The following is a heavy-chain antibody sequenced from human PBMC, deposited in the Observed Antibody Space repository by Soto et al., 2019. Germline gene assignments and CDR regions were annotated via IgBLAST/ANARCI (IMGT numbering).Heavy chain of an antibody. J-gene: IGHJ4*02. CDR2: INAGNGNT. D-gene: IGHD2-21*02. CDR1: GYTFTSYA. CDR3: AMSIVVVTAADY. V-gene: IGHV1-3*01. Sequence: QVQLVQSGAEVKKPGASVKVSCKASGYTFTSYAMHWVRQAPGQRLEWMGWINAGNGNTKYSQKFQGRVTITRDTSASTAYMELSSLRSEDTAVYSCAMSIVVVTAADYWGQGTLVTVSS.